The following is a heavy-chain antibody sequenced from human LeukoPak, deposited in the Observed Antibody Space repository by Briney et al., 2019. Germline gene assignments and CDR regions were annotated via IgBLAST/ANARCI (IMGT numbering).Heavy chain of an antibody. CDR1: GFTFSSYA. CDR2: ISYDGSNK. V-gene: IGHV3-30-3*01. J-gene: IGHJ4*02. Sequence: GGSLRLSCAASGFTFSSYAMHWVRQAPGKGLEWVAVISYDGSNKYYADSVKGRFTISRDNSKNTLYLQMNSLRAEDTAVYYCARDSGHYYFDYWGQGTLVTISS. D-gene: IGHD3-10*01. CDR3: ARDSGHYYFDY.